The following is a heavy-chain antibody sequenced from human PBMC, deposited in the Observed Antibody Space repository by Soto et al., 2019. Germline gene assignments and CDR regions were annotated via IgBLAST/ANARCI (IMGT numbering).Heavy chain of an antibody. CDR2: IKQDGSEK. Sequence: SLRLSCAASGFTFSSYWMSWVRQAPGKGLEWVANIKQDGSEKYYVDSVKGRFTISRDNAKNSLYLQMNSLRAEDSAVYYCARDRPDIYDSSGYYPLDYWGQGTLVTVSS. J-gene: IGHJ4*02. D-gene: IGHD3-22*01. CDR3: ARDRPDIYDSSGYYPLDY. CDR1: GFTFSSYW. V-gene: IGHV3-7*01.